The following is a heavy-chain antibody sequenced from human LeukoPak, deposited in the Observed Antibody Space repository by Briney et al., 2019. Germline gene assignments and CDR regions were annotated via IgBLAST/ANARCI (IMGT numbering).Heavy chain of an antibody. D-gene: IGHD3-3*01. Sequence: GGSLRLSCAASGMTFDDYAMHWVRRAPGKGLEWVSLISGDGGSTYYADSVKGRFTISRDNSKNSLYLQMTNLRTEDTALYYCAKGFSVLASNHYFYYYGMDVWGQGITVTDSS. CDR3: AKGFSVLASNHYFYYYGMDV. J-gene: IGHJ6*02. CDR1: GMTFDDYA. V-gene: IGHV3-43*02. CDR2: ISGDGGST.